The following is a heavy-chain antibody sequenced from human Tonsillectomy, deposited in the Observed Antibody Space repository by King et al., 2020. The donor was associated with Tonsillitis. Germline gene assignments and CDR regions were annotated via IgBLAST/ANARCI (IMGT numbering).Heavy chain of an antibody. J-gene: IGHJ5*02. CDR2: ISYDGSNK. D-gene: IGHD2-15*01. CDR1: GFTFFSYG. V-gene: IGHV3-30*18. Sequence: QLVQSGGGVVQPGRSLRLSCAASGFTFFSYGMHWVRQAPGKGLEWVAVISYDGSNKYYADAVKGRFTISRDNSKNTLYLQMNSLRAEDTAVYYCAKSAVGYCSGVSCFHPFDPWGQGTLVTVSS. CDR3: AKSAVGYCSGVSCFHPFDP.